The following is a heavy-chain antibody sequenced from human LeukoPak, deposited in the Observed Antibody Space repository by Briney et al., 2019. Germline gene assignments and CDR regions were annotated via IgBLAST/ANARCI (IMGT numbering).Heavy chain of an antibody. Sequence: GASMKVSCKASGYTFTGSFMHWVRQAPGQGLEWMGWINPNSGVTNYAQRFQGRVTMTRDTSISTAYMELSSLRSDDTAVYCCAREAIFRGVITGYDYWGQGTLVTVSS. CDR2: INPNSGVT. V-gene: IGHV1-2*02. CDR1: GYTFTGSF. CDR3: AREAIFRGVITGYDY. J-gene: IGHJ4*02. D-gene: IGHD3-10*01.